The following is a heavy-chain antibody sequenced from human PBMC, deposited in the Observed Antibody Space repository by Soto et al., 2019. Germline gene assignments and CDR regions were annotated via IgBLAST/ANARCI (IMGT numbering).Heavy chain of an antibody. V-gene: IGHV3-33*01. D-gene: IGHD3-3*01. CDR2: IWYDGSNK. CDR3: ARDFYEFKGAFNFDY. Sequence: GGSLRLSCAASGFTFSSYGMHWVRQAPGKGLEWVAVIWYDGSNKYYADSVKGRFTISRDNSKNTLYPQMNSLRAEDTAVYYCARDFYEFKGAFNFDYWGQGTLVTVSS. J-gene: IGHJ4*02. CDR1: GFTFSSYG.